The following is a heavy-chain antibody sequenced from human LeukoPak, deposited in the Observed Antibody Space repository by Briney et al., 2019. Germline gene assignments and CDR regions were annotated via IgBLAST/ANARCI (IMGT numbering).Heavy chain of an antibody. V-gene: IGHV3-53*01. J-gene: IGHJ6*03. D-gene: IGHD1-26*01. Sequence: PGGSLRLSCAASGFSVSDYHMNWVRQAQGKGLEWVSVIYSGGSTDYADSVKGRFTISRDNSENTVYIEVNTLRAEDTAVYYCAKGGGSYFRRVTYYYYYMDVWGKGTTVTVSS. CDR3: AKGGGSYFRRVTYYYYYMDV. CDR1: GFSVSDYH. CDR2: IYSGGST.